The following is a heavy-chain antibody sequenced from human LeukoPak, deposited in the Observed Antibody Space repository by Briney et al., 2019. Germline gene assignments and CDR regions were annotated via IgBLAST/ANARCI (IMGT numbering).Heavy chain of an antibody. Sequence: GSLRLSCAASGFTISDYYMSWIRQPPGKGLEWIGYIYYSGSTNYNPSLKSRVTISVDTSKNQFSLKLSSVTAADTAVYYCARSIEGDYWGQGTLVTVSS. J-gene: IGHJ4*02. D-gene: IGHD2-21*01. CDR2: IYYSGST. V-gene: IGHV4-59*01. CDR1: GFTISDYY. CDR3: ARSIEGDY.